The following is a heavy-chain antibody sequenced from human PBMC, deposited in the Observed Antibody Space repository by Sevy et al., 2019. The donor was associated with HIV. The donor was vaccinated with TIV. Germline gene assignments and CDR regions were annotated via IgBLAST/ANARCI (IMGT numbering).Heavy chain of an antibody. Sequence: GGSLRLSCAVSGFSFDSYGMTWVRQAPGKGLEWVSAISGSGTRTYYADSVKGRFIISRDHSTNTLDLQMNSLRDEDTAIYYCAKGGGGHYDPDEIAYYFYYYNMDVWGKGTTVTVSS. CDR3: AKGGGGHYDPDEIAYYFYYYNMDV. J-gene: IGHJ6*03. V-gene: IGHV3-23*01. CDR2: ISGSGTRT. CDR1: GFSFDSYG. D-gene: IGHD3-22*01.